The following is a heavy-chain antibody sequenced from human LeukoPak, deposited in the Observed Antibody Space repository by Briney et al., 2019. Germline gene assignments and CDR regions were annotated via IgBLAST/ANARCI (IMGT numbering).Heavy chain of an antibody. V-gene: IGHV4-59*01. J-gene: IGHJ4*02. CDR1: GGSISSYY. CDR2: IYYSGST. D-gene: IGHD4-17*01. CDR3: ARDNGGGDYVYFDY. Sequence: SETLSLTCTVSGGSISSYYWSWIRQPPGTGLEWIGDIYYSGSTNYNPSLKSRVTISVDTSKNQFSLKLSSVTAADTAVYYCARDNGGGDYVYFDYWGQGTLVTVSS.